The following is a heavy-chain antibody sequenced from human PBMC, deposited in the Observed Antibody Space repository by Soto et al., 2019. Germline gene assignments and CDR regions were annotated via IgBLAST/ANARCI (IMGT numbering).Heavy chain of an antibody. CDR3: ARDFTTLAFYAFDI. CDR2: ISRSSNYI. CDR1: GFTFSSYS. Sequence: GGSMGLSCAASGFTFSSYSMNWVRQNPGKGLEWVSSISRSSNYIYYADSVKGRLTISRDNAKNSLYLQMNSLRAEDTAVYYCARDFTTLAFYAFDIWGQGTMVTVSS. J-gene: IGHJ3*02. V-gene: IGHV3-21*01. D-gene: IGHD4-17*01.